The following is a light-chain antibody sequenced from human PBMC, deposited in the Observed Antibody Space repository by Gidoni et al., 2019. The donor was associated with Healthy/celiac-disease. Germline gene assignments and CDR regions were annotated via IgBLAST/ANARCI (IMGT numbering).Light chain of an antibody. CDR2: DAS. V-gene: IGKV3-11*01. CDR3: QQRSNWPLT. Sequence: EIVLTQSPATLSVSPGERATLSRSASQSVSSYLAWYQQKPGQAPRLLIYDASNRATGIPSRFSGSGSGTDFTLTISSLEPEDFAVYYCQQRSNWPLTFGGGTKVEIK. CDR1: QSVSSY. J-gene: IGKJ4*01.